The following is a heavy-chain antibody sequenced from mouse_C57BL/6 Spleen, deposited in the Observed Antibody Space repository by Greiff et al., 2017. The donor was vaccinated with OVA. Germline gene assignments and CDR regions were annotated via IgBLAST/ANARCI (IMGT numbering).Heavy chain of an antibody. V-gene: IGHV1-82*01. CDR2: IYPGDGDT. D-gene: IGHD2-1*01. Sequence: QVQLQQSGPELVKPGASVKISCKASGYAFSSSWMNWVKQRPGKGLEWIGRIYPGDGDTNYNGKFKGKATLTADKSSSTAYMQLSSLTSEDSAVYFCARVYDGNPFDYWGQGTLVTVSA. CDR3: ARVYDGNPFDY. CDR1: GYAFSSSW. J-gene: IGHJ3*01.